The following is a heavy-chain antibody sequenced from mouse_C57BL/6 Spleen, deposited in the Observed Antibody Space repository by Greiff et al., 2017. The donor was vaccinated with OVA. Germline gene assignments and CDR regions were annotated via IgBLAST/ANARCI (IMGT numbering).Heavy chain of an antibody. V-gene: IGHV1-82*01. D-gene: IGHD2-10*01. Sequence: QVQLQQSGPELVKPGASVKISCKASGYAFSSSWMNWVKQRPGTGLEWIGRIYPGDGDTNYNGKFKGKATLTADKSSSTAYMQLSSLTSEDSAVYFCARSYYGNRLDYWGQGTTLTVSS. CDR3: ARSYYGNRLDY. CDR1: GYAFSSSW. CDR2: IYPGDGDT. J-gene: IGHJ2*01.